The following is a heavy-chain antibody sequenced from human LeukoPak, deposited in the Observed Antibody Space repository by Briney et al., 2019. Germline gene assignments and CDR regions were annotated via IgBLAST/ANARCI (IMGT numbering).Heavy chain of an antibody. D-gene: IGHD6-6*01. CDR2: INSDAINI. CDR1: GFTFSSYW. CDR3: ARRSAARDAFDI. V-gene: IGHV3-74*01. Sequence: PGGSLRLSCAASGFTFSSYWMDGLRQARGKGLVWVSRINSDAINISYADSVKGRFTISRDNAKNTLYLQMNSLRAEDTAVYYCARRSAARDAFDIWGQGTMVTVSS. J-gene: IGHJ3*02.